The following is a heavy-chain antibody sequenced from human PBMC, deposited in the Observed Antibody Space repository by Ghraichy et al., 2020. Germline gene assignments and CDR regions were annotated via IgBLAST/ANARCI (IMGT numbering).Heavy chain of an antibody. V-gene: IGHV2-70*11. CDR3: ARIAAAGNYYYYGMDV. Sequence: QTLSLTCTFSGFSLSTSGMCVSWIRQPPGKALEWLARIDWDDDKYYSTSLKTRLTISKDTSKNQVVLTMTNMDPVDTATYYCARIAAAGNYYYYGMDVWGQGTTVTVSS. J-gene: IGHJ6*02. CDR1: GFSLSTSGMC. CDR2: IDWDDDK. D-gene: IGHD6-13*01.